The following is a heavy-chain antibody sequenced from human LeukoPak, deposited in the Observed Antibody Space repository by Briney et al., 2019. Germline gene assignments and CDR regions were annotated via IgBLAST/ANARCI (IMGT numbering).Heavy chain of an antibody. D-gene: IGHD3-10*01. Sequence: SETLSLTCTVSGDSINSGNYNWRWNSQHPGKDPERNGYDNYTGSTYYDPSLKSRVTISVDTSENQFSLQLSSVTAADTAVYYCARGDMVRGVIITLNWFNPWGQGTLVTVST. CDR2: DNYTGST. CDR3: ARGDMVRGVIITLNWFNP. J-gene: IGHJ5*02. CDR1: GDSINSGNYN. V-gene: IGHV4-31*03.